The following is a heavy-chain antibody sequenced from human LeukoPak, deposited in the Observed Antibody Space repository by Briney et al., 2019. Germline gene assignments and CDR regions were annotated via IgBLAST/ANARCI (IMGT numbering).Heavy chain of an antibody. V-gene: IGHV3-23*01. J-gene: IGHJ3*02. CDR1: GFTFSGYA. D-gene: IGHD3-3*01. CDR3: AKDADFWSGLPLTQGAFDI. CDR2: ISGSGGST. Sequence: GGSLRVSCAASGFTFSGYAMSWVRQAPGKGMEWVSAISGSGGSTYYADSVKGRFTISRDNSKNTLYLQMNRLRAEDTAVYYCAKDADFWSGLPLTQGAFDIWGQGTMVTVSS.